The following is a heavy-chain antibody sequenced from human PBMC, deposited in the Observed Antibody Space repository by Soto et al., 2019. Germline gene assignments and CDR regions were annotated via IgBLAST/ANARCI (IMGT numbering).Heavy chain of an antibody. Sequence: QVQLVQSGAEVKKPRSSVKVSCKASGGTFSSYAISWVRQAPGQGLEWMGGIIPIFGTANYAQKFQGRVTISAHESTSTAYMELSSLRSEDTAVYHCARTRRRDNWNYFDYWGQGTLVTVSS. CDR1: GGTFSSYA. J-gene: IGHJ4*02. D-gene: IGHD1-20*01. CDR2: IIPIFGTA. CDR3: ARTRRRDNWNYFDY. V-gene: IGHV1-69*01.